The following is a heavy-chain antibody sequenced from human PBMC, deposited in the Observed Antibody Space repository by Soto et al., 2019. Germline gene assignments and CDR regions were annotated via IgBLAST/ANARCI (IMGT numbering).Heavy chain of an antibody. V-gene: IGHV3-30-3*01. Sequence: GGSLRLSCAASGFTFSSYAMHWVRQAPGKGLEWVAVISYDGSNKYYADSVKGRFTISRENSKDTLYLQMNSLRAEDTAVYYCARDRDYGDYGSQTSYYYYYGMDVWGQGTTVTVSS. CDR2: ISYDGSNK. D-gene: IGHD4-17*01. J-gene: IGHJ6*02. CDR3: ARDRDYGDYGSQTSYYYYYGMDV. CDR1: GFTFSSYA.